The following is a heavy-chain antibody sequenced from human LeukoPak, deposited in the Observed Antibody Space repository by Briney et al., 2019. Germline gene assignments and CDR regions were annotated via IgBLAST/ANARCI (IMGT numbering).Heavy chain of an antibody. CDR1: GFTFSSYA. Sequence: GGSLRLSCAASGFTFSSYAMSWVRQAPGKGLEWVSAISGSGGSTYYADSVKGRFTISRDNSKNTLYLQMNSLRAEDTAVYYCAKDAYYDSSGYSLYYYYMDVWGKGTTVTVSS. V-gene: IGHV3-23*01. CDR3: AKDAYYDSSGYSLYYYYMDV. CDR2: ISGSGGST. J-gene: IGHJ6*03. D-gene: IGHD3-22*01.